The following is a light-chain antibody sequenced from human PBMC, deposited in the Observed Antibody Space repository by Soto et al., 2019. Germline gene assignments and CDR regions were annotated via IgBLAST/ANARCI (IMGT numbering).Light chain of an antibody. CDR3: SSSTTTSTSVI. CDR1: TSDVGDYTY. V-gene: IGLV2-14*01. CDR2: DVS. Sequence: QSALTQPAPVSGSPGQSITISCTGATSDVGDYTYVSWYQQHPGKAPKLIIYDVSNRPSGVSSRFSGSQSGNTASLTISGLQAEDEADYYCSSSTTTSTSVIFGGGTKLTVL. J-gene: IGLJ2*01.